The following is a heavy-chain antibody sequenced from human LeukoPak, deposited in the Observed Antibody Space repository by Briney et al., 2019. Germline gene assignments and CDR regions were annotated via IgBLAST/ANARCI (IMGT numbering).Heavy chain of an antibody. V-gene: IGHV1-69*13. D-gene: IGHD2-15*01. CDR3: ARDLGVRYCSGGSCSSYYYYGMDV. Sequence: ASVKVSCKASGGTFSSYAISWVRQAPGQGLEWMGGIIPIFGTANYAQKFQGRVTITADESTSTAYMELSSLRSEDTAVYYCARDLGVRYCSGGSCSSYYYYGMDVWGQGTTVTVSS. CDR2: IIPIFGTA. J-gene: IGHJ6*02. CDR1: GGTFSSYA.